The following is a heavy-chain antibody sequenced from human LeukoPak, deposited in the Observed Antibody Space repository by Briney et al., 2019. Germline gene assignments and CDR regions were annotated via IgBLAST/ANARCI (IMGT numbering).Heavy chain of an antibody. V-gene: IGHV3-48*04. J-gene: IGHJ3*02. Sequence: GGSLRLSCAASGFTFSTHDVNWVRQASGKGLEWVSFINSRSSTIYYADSVKGRFTISRDNAKNSLYLQMNSLRAEDTAVYYCTSHTGTGDAFRPFHIWGQGTMVTVSS. CDR1: GFTFSTHD. D-gene: IGHD2-21*02. CDR3: TSHTGTGDAFRPFHI. CDR2: INSRSSTI.